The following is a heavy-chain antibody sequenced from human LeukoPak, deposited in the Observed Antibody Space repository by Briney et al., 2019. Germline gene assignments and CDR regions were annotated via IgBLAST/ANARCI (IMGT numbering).Heavy chain of an antibody. V-gene: IGHV4-34*01. J-gene: IGHJ6*02. CDR1: GGSFGTHS. Sequence: KPSQTLSLTCAIYGGSFGTHSWTWIRQPPGKGLEWVGEIHQSGSTNYNPSLRSRVIISVDTSKNQFSVRLRSVTAADTAMYFCTRGNMSPGSFHGMDVWGQGTMVTVSS. D-gene: IGHD2-21*01. CDR3: TRGNMSPGSFHGMDV. CDR2: IHQSGST.